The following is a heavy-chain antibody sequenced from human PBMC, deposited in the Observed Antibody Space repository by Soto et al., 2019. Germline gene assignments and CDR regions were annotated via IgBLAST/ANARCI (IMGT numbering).Heavy chain of an antibody. D-gene: IGHD2-2*01. J-gene: IGHJ6*03. CDR2: ISGSGGST. CDR1: GFTFSSYA. Sequence: GGSLRLSCAASGFTFSSYAMSWVRQAPGKGLEWVSAISGSGGSTYYADSVKGRFTISRDNSKNTLYLQMNSLRAEDTAVYYCAKDPVVPAANPNYYYYYMDVWGKGTTVTVSS. V-gene: IGHV3-23*01. CDR3: AKDPVVPAANPNYYYYYMDV.